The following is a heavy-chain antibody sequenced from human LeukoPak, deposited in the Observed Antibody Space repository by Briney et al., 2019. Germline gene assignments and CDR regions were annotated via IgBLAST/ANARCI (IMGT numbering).Heavy chain of an antibody. V-gene: IGHV3-30*04. CDR2: ISYDGSNK. CDR3: ARARTFWSGYHEPHDAFDI. D-gene: IGHD3-3*01. CDR1: GFTFSTYA. J-gene: IGHJ3*02. Sequence: GGSLRLSCAASGFTFSTYAMHWVRQAPGKGLEWVAVISYDGSNKYYADSVKGRFPISRDNSKNTLYLQMNSLRTEDTSVYYCARARTFWSGYHEPHDAFDIWGQGTMVTVSS.